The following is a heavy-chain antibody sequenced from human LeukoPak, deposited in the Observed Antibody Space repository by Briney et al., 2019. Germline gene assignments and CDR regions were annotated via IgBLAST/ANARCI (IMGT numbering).Heavy chain of an antibody. CDR2: AYYRSKWFY. CDR1: GDSVSSNGVA. CDR3: ARVAAPGPLYYYGMDV. D-gene: IGHD6-13*01. V-gene: IGHV6-1*01. J-gene: IGHJ6*04. Sequence: SQTLSPTCAISGDSVSSNGVAWNWIRQSPSRGLEWLGRAYYRSKWFYDYAVSVKSRIIINSDTSKNQFSLQLNSVTPEDTAVYYCARVAAPGPLYYYGMDVWGKGTTVTVSS.